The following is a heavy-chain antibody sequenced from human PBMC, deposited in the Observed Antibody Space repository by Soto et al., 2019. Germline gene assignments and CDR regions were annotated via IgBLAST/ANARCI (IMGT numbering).Heavy chain of an antibody. CDR1: QFTFSYYA. J-gene: IGHJ2*01. D-gene: IGHD6-6*01. Sequence: EVQLWESGGGLVQPGGSLRLSCAASQFTFSYYAMGWVRQAPGKGLEWVSLISGAGGSTNYADSVKGRFAISRDNSENTLYLQMNSLSAEDTAVYYCAKGRPPFDLWGRGTMVIVSS. CDR3: AKGRPPFDL. CDR2: ISGAGGST. V-gene: IGHV3-23*01.